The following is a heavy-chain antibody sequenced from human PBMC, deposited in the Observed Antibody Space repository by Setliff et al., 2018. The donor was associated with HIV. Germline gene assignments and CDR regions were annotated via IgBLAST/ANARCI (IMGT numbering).Heavy chain of an antibody. J-gene: IGHJ4*02. CDR2: IIPTFGRT. V-gene: IGHV1-69*05. D-gene: IGHD3-16*02. CDR3: ARVRGSYYDYVWGSYRYDY. Sequence: GASVKVSCKASGGTFRSSAISWVRQAPGQGLEWMGGIIPTFGRTNYAQKFQGRVTMTRNTSISTAYMELSSLRSEDTAVYYCARVRGSYYDYVWGSYRYDYWGQGTLVTVSS. CDR1: GGTFRSSA.